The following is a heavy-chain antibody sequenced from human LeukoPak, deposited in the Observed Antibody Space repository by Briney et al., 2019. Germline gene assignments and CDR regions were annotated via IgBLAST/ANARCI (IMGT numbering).Heavy chain of an antibody. CDR3: AKDFTPYSSGSLFDY. CDR2: ISGSGGST. D-gene: IGHD6-19*01. CDR1: GFTFSSYS. J-gene: IGHJ4*02. V-gene: IGHV3-23*01. Sequence: GGSLRLSCAASGFTFSSYSMSWVRQAPGEGLQWVSAISGSGGSTYYADSVKGRFTISRDNSKNTLYLQMNSLRAEDTAVYYCAKDFTPYSSGSLFDYWGQGTLVTVSS.